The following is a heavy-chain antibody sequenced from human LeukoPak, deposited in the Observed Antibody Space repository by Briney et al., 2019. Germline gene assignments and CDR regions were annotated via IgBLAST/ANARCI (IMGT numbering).Heavy chain of an antibody. D-gene: IGHD1-26*01. V-gene: IGHV4-39*07. CDR3: ARQVAIVEPTDPNWFDS. J-gene: IGHJ5*01. CDR2: TFFSGST. CDR1: GDSIGSSSYY. Sequence: NPSETRSLACNVAGDSIGSSSYYWGWIRQTPEKGLEWIGSTFFSGSTYYTPSLKSRVTMSLDTSKNQFSLRLTSVTAADTAVYYGARQVAIVEPTDPNWFDSWGQGTLVTVSS.